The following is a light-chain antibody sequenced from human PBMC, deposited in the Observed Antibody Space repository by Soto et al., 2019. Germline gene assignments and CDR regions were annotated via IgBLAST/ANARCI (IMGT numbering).Light chain of an antibody. CDR2: WAS. V-gene: IGKV4-1*01. J-gene: IGKJ1*01. Sequence: DIVMTQSPDSLAVSLGERATINCKSSQSVLYSSNNKNYLAWYQQKPGQPPKLLIYWASTRESRVPDRFSGSGSGTDFNLTISRLQPEDVAVYECQQYYSTTRTFGQGTKVDIK. CDR3: QQYYSTTRT. CDR1: QSVLYSSNNKNY.